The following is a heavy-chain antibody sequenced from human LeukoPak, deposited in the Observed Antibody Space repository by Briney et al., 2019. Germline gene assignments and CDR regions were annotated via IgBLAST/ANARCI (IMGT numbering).Heavy chain of an antibody. CDR3: ARLLSPASFYS. J-gene: IGHJ4*02. CDR2: INSDGYST. Sequence: GGSLRLSCAASGFAFSSYWMHWVRQAPGKGLVWVSRINSDGYSTNSADSVKGRFTISRDNTKNTLYLQMNSLRAEDTAMYYCARLLSPASFYSWGQGTLVNVSS. CDR1: GFAFSSYW. D-gene: IGHD3-10*01. V-gene: IGHV3-74*01.